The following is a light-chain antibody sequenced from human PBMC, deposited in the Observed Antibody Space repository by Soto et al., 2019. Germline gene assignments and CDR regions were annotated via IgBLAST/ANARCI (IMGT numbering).Light chain of an antibody. J-gene: IGKJ3*01. CDR2: GAS. Sequence: EIVMTQSPATLSVSPGERATLSCRASQSVSSNLAWYQQKPGQAPRLLIYGASTRATGIPARFSGSGSGTEFTLTISSLQSEDFAVYYCQQYNYWNPGTFGPGTKVDIK. V-gene: IGKV3-15*01. CDR3: QQYNYWNPGT. CDR1: QSVSSN.